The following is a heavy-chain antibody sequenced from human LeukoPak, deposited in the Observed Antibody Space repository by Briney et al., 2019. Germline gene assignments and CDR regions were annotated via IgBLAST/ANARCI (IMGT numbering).Heavy chain of an antibody. J-gene: IGHJ4*02. CDR1: GGTSSSYA. Sequence: ASVKVSCQASGGTSSSYAINWVRPAPGQGLEWMGGIIPIFGTANYAQKFQGRVTITADESTSTAYMELSSLRSEDTAEYYCARGGAYYFDYWGQGTLVTVSS. V-gene: IGHV1-69*01. CDR3: ARGGAYYFDY. CDR2: IIPIFGTA.